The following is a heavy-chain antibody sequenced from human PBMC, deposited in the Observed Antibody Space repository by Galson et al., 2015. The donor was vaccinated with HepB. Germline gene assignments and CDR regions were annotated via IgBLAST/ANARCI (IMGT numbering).Heavy chain of an antibody. CDR2: INPSSDST. Sequence: SVKVSCKASGYTFSSYYIHWVRQAPGQGLEWMGIINPSSDSTTYAQNFQGRATMTRDTSTSTVYMELSSLRSGDTAVYYCARESLTWFDPWGQGTLVTVSS. CDR3: ARESLTWFDP. J-gene: IGHJ5*02. CDR1: GYTFSSYY. V-gene: IGHV1-46*01. D-gene: IGHD3-10*01.